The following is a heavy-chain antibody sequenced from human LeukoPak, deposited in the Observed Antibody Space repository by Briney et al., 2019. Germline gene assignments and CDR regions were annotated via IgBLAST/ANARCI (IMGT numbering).Heavy chain of an antibody. D-gene: IGHD4-11*01. CDR3: AKDLHDYGNYVGWFDS. J-gene: IGHJ5*01. V-gene: IGHV3-30-3*01. Sequence: PGGSLRLSCAASGFTFSSYAMHWVRQAPGKGLEWVAVISYDGSNKYYADSVKGRFTISRDHSKTTLFLQMNSLRAEDTAVYYCAKDLHDYGNYVGWFDSWGQGTLVTVSS. CDR2: ISYDGSNK. CDR1: GFTFSSYA.